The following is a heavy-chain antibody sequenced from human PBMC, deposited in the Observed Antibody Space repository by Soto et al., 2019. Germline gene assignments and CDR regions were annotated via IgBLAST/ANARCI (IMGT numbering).Heavy chain of an antibody. CDR1: GGSISSGDYY. Sequence: PSETLSLTCTVSGGSISSGDYYWSWIRQPPGKGLEWIGYIYYSGSTYYNPSLKSRVTISVDTSKNQFSLKLSSVTAADTAVYYCARAALSGYGLAWFDPWGQGTMVTVYS. D-gene: IGHD5-12*01. CDR2: IYYSGST. V-gene: IGHV4-30-4*01. CDR3: ARAALSGYGLAWFDP. J-gene: IGHJ5*02.